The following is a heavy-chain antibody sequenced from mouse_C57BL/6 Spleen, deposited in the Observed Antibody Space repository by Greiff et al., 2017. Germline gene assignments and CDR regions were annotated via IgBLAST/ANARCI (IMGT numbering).Heavy chain of an antibody. J-gene: IGHJ3*01. V-gene: IGHV1-15*01. Sequence: QVQLKQSGAELVRPGASVTLSCKASGYTFTDYEMHWVKQTPVHGLEWIGAIDPETGGTAYNQKFKGKAILTADKSSSTAYMELRSLTSAASAVYYCTRKRTQREGFAYWGQGTLVTVSA. D-gene: IGHD3-2*02. CDR1: GYTFTDYE. CDR2: IDPETGGT. CDR3: TRKRTQREGFAY.